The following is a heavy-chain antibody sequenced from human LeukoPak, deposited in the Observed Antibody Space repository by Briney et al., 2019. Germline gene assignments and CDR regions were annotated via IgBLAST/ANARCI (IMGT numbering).Heavy chain of an antibody. V-gene: IGHV4-59*12. Sequence: PSETLSLTCTVSGGSISSSYWSWIRRPPGKGLEWIGYIYYSGSTNYNPSLKSRVTISVDTSKNQFSLKLSSATAADTAVYYCARGSNWFDPWGQGTLVTVSS. CDR1: GGSISSSY. CDR2: IYYSGST. CDR3: ARGSNWFDP. J-gene: IGHJ5*02.